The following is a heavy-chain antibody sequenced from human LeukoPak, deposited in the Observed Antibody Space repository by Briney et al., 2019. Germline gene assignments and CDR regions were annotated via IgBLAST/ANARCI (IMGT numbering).Heavy chain of an antibody. CDR3: TTDQNYYDSSGYYYFDY. D-gene: IGHD3-22*01. CDR1: GFTFSNAW. J-gene: IGHJ4*02. V-gene: IGHV3-15*01. CDR2: IKSKTDGGTT. Sequence: GGSLRLSCAASGFTFSNAWMSWVRQAPGKGLEWVGRIKSKTDGGTTDYAATVKGRFTISRDDSKNTLYLQMNSLKTEDTAVYYCTTDQNYYDSSGYYYFDYWGQGTLVTVSS.